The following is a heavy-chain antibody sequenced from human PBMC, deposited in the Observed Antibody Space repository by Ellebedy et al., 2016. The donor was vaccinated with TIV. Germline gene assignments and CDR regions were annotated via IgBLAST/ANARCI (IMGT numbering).Heavy chain of an antibody. CDR3: AKIGPRDCTSTSCWFDP. D-gene: IGHD2-2*01. V-gene: IGHV3-23*01. J-gene: IGHJ5*02. Sequence: GGSLRLXCAASGFTFTTYAMGWVRQAPGKGLDWVSAISADGVTTFYADSVTGRFTISRDNYKNTLFLQMNSLRAEDTAIYYCAKIGPRDCTSTSCWFDPWGQGTLVTVPS. CDR2: ISADGVTT. CDR1: GFTFTTYA.